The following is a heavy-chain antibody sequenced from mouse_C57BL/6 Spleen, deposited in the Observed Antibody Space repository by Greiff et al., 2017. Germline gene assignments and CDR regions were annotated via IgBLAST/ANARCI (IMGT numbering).Heavy chain of an antibody. V-gene: IGHV1-82*01. CDR3: ARSPTTVVAHYYAMDY. J-gene: IGHJ4*01. Sequence: VKLMESGPELVKPGASVKISCKASGYAFSSSWMNWVKQRPGKGLEWIGRIYPGDGDTNYNGKFKGKATLTADKSSSTAYTQLSSLTSEDSAVYFCARSPTTVVAHYYAMDYWGQGTSVTVSS. CDR2: IYPGDGDT. D-gene: IGHD1-1*01. CDR1: GYAFSSSW.